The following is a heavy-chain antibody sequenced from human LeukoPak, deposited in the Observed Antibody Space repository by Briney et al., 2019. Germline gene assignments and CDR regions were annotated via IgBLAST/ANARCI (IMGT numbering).Heavy chain of an antibody. D-gene: IGHD2-2*01. J-gene: IGHJ3*02. CDR2: IYYSGST. CDR1: GGSISSSSYY. CDR3: ATSWGGVVVQAAIRGDAFDI. V-gene: IGHV4-39*01. Sequence: PSETLSLTCTVSGGSISSSSYYWGWIRQPPGKGLEWIGSIYYSGSTYYNPSLKSRVTISVDTSKNQFSLKLSSVTAADTAVYYCATSWGGVVVQAAIRGDAFDIWGQGTMVTVSS.